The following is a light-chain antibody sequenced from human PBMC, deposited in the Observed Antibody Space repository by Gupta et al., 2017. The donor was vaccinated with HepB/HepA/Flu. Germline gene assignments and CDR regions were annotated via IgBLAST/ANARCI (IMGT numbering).Light chain of an antibody. Sequence: QSVLTQPPSVSGAPGQRITLSCTGSSSNIGAGYDVHWYQQLPGTAPKLLIYNNIDRPSGVPDRFSGSKSGTSASLAITGLQAEDEADYYCQSYDNSLSGYVFGTGSKVTVL. CDR1: SSNIGAGYD. CDR3: QSYDNSLSGYV. CDR2: NNI. J-gene: IGLJ1*01. V-gene: IGLV1-40*01.